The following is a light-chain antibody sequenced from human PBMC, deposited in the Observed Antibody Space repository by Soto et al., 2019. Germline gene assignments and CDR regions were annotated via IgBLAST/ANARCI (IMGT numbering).Light chain of an antibody. CDR2: GAS. CDR1: QSVSSSY. CDR3: QQYHDWPPLT. V-gene: IGKV3-15*01. Sequence: EIVLTQSPGTLSLSPWERATLSCRASQSVSSSYLAWYQQKPGQAPRLLIYGASTRATGIPARFSGSRSGTEFTLTISSLQSEDSAVYYCQQYHDWPPLTFGGGTKVDIK. J-gene: IGKJ4*01.